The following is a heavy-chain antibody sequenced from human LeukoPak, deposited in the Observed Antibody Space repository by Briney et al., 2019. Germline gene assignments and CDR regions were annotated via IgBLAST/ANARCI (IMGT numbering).Heavy chain of an antibody. V-gene: IGHV3-21*01. CDR2: ISSSSSYI. CDR1: GYTFSSYS. Sequence: GGSLRLSCAASGYTFSSYSMNWVRQAPGKGLEWVSSISSSSSYIYYADSVKGRFTISRDNAKNSLYLQMNSLRAEDTAVYYCARDGYYYDSSGYYQEAFDIWGQGTMVTVSS. J-gene: IGHJ3*02. CDR3: ARDGYYYDSSGYYQEAFDI. D-gene: IGHD3-22*01.